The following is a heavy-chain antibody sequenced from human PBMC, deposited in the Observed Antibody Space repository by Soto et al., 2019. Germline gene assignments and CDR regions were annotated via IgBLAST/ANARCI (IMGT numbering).Heavy chain of an antibody. D-gene: IGHD5-12*01. CDR3: ARVEGDSGYDLNYYGMDV. CDR1: GFTFSSYW. CDR2: INSDGSST. Sequence: GGSLRLSCAASGFTFSSYWMHWVRQAPGKGLVWVSRINSDGSSTSYADSVKGRFTISRDNAKNTLYLQMNSLRAEDTAVYYCARVEGDSGYDLNYYGMDVWGQGTTVTV. J-gene: IGHJ6*02. V-gene: IGHV3-74*01.